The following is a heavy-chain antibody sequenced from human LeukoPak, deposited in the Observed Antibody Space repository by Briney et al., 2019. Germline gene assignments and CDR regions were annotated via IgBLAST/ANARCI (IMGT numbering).Heavy chain of an antibody. CDR2: ISGSGGST. D-gene: IGHD3-3*01. V-gene: IGHV3-23*01. CDR3: ARERYYDFWSGSYPPNFDY. J-gene: IGHJ4*02. Sequence: GGSLRLSCAASGFTFSSYAMSWVRQAPGKGLEWVSAISGSGGSTYYADSVKGRFTISRDNSKNTLYLQMNSLRAEDTAVYYCARERYYDFWSGSYPPNFDYWGQGTLVTVSS. CDR1: GFTFSSYA.